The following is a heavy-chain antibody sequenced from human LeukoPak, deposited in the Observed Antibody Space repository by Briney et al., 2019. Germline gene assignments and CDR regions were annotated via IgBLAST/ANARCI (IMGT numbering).Heavy chain of an antibody. Sequence: GGSLRLSCAASGLVFDNFAMSWVRQAPGKGLVWVSTITSSGSSTYYADSVKGRFTVSRDNSKSTLSLQMNSLRAEDTAVYYCAKELGIEWFGEFGYHYYYMDVWGKGTTVTVSS. D-gene: IGHD3-10*01. CDR3: AKELGIEWFGEFGYHYYYMDV. J-gene: IGHJ6*03. CDR2: ITSSGSST. CDR1: GLVFDNFA. V-gene: IGHV3-23*01.